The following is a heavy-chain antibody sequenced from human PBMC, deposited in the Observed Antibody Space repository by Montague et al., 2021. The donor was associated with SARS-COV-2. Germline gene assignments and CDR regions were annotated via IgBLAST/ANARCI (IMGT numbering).Heavy chain of an antibody. Sequence: SETRSLTCSVSGGSFSSGDSYWGWLRQAPGKGLEWIGDLHYAGSAYYNPSLRSRVTISADTSKSQFSLKLNSVTAADTAVYYCVATYNGNWYYFDYWGQGTLVTVSS. CDR3: VATYNGNWYYFDY. V-gene: IGHV4-39*01. J-gene: IGHJ4*02. CDR1: GGSFSSGDSY. CDR2: LHYAGSA. D-gene: IGHD6-13*01.